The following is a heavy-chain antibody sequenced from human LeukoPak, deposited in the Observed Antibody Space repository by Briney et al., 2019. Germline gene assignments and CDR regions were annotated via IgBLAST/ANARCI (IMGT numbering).Heavy chain of an antibody. V-gene: IGHV3-53*04. CDR3: ARDKGIAVAGTFYYYGMDV. CDR2: IYSGGST. D-gene: IGHD6-19*01. Sequence: GGSLRLSCAASGFTVSSNYMSWVRQAPGKGLEWVSVIYSGGSTYYADSVKGRLTISRHNSKNTLYLQMNSLRAEDTAVYYCARDKGIAVAGTFYYYGMDVWGQGTTVTVSS. CDR1: GFTVSSNY. J-gene: IGHJ6*02.